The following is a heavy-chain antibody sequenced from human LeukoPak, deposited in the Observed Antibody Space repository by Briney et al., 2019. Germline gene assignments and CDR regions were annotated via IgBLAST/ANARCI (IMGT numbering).Heavy chain of an antibody. CDR1: GGSISSSSYS. V-gene: IGHV4-39*02. CDR2: IYYSGTT. Sequence: PSETLSLTCTVSGGSISSSSYSWGWIRQPPGKGLEWIGSIYYSGTTYYNPSLKSRVTISVDTSKNQFSLRLSSVTAADTAVYYCARDGDFYYFDYWGQGTLVPVSS. CDR3: ARDGDFYYFDY. J-gene: IGHJ4*02.